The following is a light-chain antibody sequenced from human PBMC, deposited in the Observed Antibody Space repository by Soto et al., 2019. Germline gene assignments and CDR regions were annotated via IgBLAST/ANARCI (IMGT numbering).Light chain of an antibody. CDR1: QSLLHRDGKTY. J-gene: IGKJ4*01. V-gene: IGKV2D-29*01. Sequence: DVVMTQTPLSLSVTPGQPASMSCRSSQSLLHRDGKTYLYWFLQKPGQPPQLLIYEVSNRFSGVPGRFSASGSGTDFTLKISRVEAEDVGVYYCMQDVELPLTFGGGTKVDIK. CDR2: EVS. CDR3: MQDVELPLT.